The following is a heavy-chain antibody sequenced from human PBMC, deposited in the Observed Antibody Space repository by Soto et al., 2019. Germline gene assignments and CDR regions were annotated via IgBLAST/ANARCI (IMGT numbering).Heavy chain of an antibody. CDR1: GDSVNSDNYY. CDR3: ARHRAVAGLDY. J-gene: IGHJ4*02. D-gene: IGHD6-19*01. V-gene: IGHV4-30-4*01. CDR2: IYFSGST. Sequence: SETLSLTCDVFGDSVNSDNYYWTWFRQPPGKDLEWIGNIYFSGSTYYNPSLNSRVTLSIDTSKNHFSLKLTSVTAADTAMYYCARHRAVAGLDYWGQGTMVTVYS.